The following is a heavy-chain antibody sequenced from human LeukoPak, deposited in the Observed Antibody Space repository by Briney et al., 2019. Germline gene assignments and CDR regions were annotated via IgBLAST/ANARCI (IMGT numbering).Heavy chain of an antibody. CDR3: ARASSTSLWFGGLLPDY. CDR1: GYTFTGYY. D-gene: IGHD3-10*01. CDR2: INPNSGGT. Sequence: ASVKVSCKASGYTFTGYYMHWVRQAPGQGLEWMGWINPNSGGTKYAQKFQGRVTMTRDTSISTAYMELSRLRSDDTAVYYCARASSTSLWFGGLLPDYWGQGTLVTVSS. V-gene: IGHV1-2*02. J-gene: IGHJ4*02.